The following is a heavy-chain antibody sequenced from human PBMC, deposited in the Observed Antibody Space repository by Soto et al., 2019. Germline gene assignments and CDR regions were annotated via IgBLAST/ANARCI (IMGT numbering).Heavy chain of an antibody. CDR3: ARGNIPDYAFWSGPNAPV. Sequence: ASVKVSCKASGYTFTSYDINWVRQATGQGLEWMGWMNPNSGNTGYAQKFQGRVTMTRNTSISTAYMELSSLRSEDTAVYYCARGNIPDYAFWSGPNAPVWGQGTMVNVSS. V-gene: IGHV1-8*01. D-gene: IGHD3-3*01. J-gene: IGHJ3*01. CDR1: GYTFTSYD. CDR2: MNPNSGNT.